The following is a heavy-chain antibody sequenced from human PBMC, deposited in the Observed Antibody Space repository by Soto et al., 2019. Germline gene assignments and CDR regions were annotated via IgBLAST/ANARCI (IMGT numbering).Heavy chain of an antibody. Sequence: SETLSLTCTVSGGSINTFYWSWVRQPAGKGLEWIGRIFSSGRTSFNPSLESRVAMSVDTSKNHFSLNLSSVTAADMAVYYCAREGSYSAYNFAHGIQLWSFDFWGQGALVTVSS. V-gene: IGHV4-4*07. CDR3: AREGSYSAYNFAHGIQLWSFDF. J-gene: IGHJ4*02. D-gene: IGHD5-12*01. CDR1: GGSINTFY. CDR2: IFSSGRT.